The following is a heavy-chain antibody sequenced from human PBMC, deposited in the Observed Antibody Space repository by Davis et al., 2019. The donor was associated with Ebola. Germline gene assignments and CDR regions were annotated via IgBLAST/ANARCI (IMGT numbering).Heavy chain of an antibody. CDR2: ISTFNGDT. V-gene: IGHV1-18*01. J-gene: IGHJ4*02. CDR3: ARDGLQIERRRALQF. D-gene: IGHD1-1*01. Sequence: ASVKVSCKTSGYTFTSYGISWVRQAPGQGLEWMGWISTFNGDTNYAPKFQGRVTFTIDTSANTAYLELRRLQSNDTAVYYCARDGLQIERRRALQFWGQGSLVTVSS. CDR1: GYTFTSYG.